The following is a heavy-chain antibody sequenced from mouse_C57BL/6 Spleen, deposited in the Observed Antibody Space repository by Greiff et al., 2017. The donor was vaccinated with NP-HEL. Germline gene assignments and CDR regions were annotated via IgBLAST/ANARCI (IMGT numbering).Heavy chain of an antibody. CDR2: ISNGGGST. Sequence: EVQLVESGGGLVQPGGSLKLSCAASGFTFSDYYMYWVRQTPEKRLEWVAYISNGGGSTYYPDTVKGRFPISRDNANNTLYLQMSRLKSEDTAVYYCARDYYGSSPYWYFDVWGTGTTVTVSS. V-gene: IGHV5-12*01. CDR1: GFTFSDYY. J-gene: IGHJ1*03. D-gene: IGHD1-1*01. CDR3: ARDYYGSSPYWYFDV.